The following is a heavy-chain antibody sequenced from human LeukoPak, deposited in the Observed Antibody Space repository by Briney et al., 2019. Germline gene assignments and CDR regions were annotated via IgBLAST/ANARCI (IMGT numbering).Heavy chain of an antibody. CDR1: GFTFSSYS. D-gene: IGHD6-13*01. V-gene: IGHV3-21*04. CDR2: ISSSSSYI. Sequence: GGSLRLSCAASGFTFSSYSMNWVRQAPGKGLEWVSSISSSSSYIYYADSVKGRFTISRDNAKNSLYLQMNSLRAEDTAVYYCAKVSSSSWYWNYFDYWGQGTLVTVSS. J-gene: IGHJ4*02. CDR3: AKVSSSSWYWNYFDY.